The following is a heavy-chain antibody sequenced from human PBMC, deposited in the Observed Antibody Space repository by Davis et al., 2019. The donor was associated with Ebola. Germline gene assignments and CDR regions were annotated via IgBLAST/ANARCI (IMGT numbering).Heavy chain of an antibody. CDR3: ARDILVGATGN. J-gene: IGHJ4*02. CDR1: GYTFTSYD. Sequence: ASVKVSCKASGYTFTSYDINWVRQAPGQGPEWMGWISAYNGNTNYAQKLQGRVTMTTDTSTSTAYMELRSLRSDDTAVYYCARDILVGATGNWGQGTLVTVSS. V-gene: IGHV1-18*04. D-gene: IGHD1-26*01. CDR2: ISAYNGNT.